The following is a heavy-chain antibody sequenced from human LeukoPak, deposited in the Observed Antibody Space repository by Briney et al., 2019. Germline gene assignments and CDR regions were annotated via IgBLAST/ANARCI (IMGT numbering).Heavy chain of an antibody. Sequence: GGSLRLPCEASGFTFSSSAMSWVRQAPGKGLEWVSAISASGSSAYYADSVKGRFTVSRDNSKNTLYLQMNSLRAEDTAEYYCAREDRGYDYDFWGQGTLVTVSS. CDR3: AREDRGYDYDF. CDR2: ISASGSSA. D-gene: IGHD5-12*01. CDR1: GFTFSSSA. J-gene: IGHJ4*02. V-gene: IGHV3-23*01.